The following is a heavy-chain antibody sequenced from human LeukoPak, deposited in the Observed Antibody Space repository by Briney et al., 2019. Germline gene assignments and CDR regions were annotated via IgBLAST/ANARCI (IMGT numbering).Heavy chain of an antibody. V-gene: IGHV3-7*01. J-gene: IGHJ4*02. CDR2: IKQDASEK. CDR1: GFTFSIYW. CDR3: ASLTHNYDFFYDDY. D-gene: IGHD3-3*01. Sequence: PGGSLRLSCAASGFTFSIYWMTWVRQAPGKGLEWVANIKQDASEKYYVDSVKGRFTISRNNANNSLYLQMNSLRAEDTAVYYCASLTHNYDFFYDDYWGQGTLVTVSS.